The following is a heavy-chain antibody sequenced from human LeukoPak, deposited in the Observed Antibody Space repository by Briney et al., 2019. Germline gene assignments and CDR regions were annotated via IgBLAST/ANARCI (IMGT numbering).Heavy chain of an antibody. CDR3: AKDETVSGINYFAF. D-gene: IGHD1-14*01. Sequence: GGSLRLSCSASGFTFSRYAMSWVRQAPGKGLEWVSGILGSGDVAFYTDSVKGRFTTYRENSKDTLYLEMNSLRAEDTAIYYCAKDETVSGINYFAFWGQGVLVSVPS. CDR1: GFTFSRYA. V-gene: IGHV3-23*01. CDR2: ILGSGDVA. J-gene: IGHJ4*02.